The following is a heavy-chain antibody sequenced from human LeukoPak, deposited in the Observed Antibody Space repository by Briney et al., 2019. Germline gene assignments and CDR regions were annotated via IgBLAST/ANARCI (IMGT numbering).Heavy chain of an antibody. V-gene: IGHV3-48*04. CDR2: ISSSSSTI. Sequence: PGGSLRLSCAASGFTFSNYDMNWVRQAPGKGLEWVSYISSSSSTIYYADSVKGRFTISRDNAKNSLYLQMNSLRAEDTAVYYCARAYYYDSSGYYAFDIWGQGTMVTVSS. CDR3: ARAYYYDSSGYYAFDI. D-gene: IGHD3-22*01. J-gene: IGHJ3*02. CDR1: GFTFSNYD.